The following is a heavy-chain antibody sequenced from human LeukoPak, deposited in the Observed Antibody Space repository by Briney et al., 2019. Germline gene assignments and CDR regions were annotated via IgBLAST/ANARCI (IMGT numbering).Heavy chain of an antibody. J-gene: IGHJ4*02. V-gene: IGHV1-8*03. Sequence: ASVKVSCKASGYTFTSYGINWVRQATGQGLEWMGWMNPNSGNTGYAQKFQGRVTITRNTSISTAYMELSSLRSEDTAVYYCARVPAATHYTYYFDYWGQGTLVTVSS. CDR2: MNPNSGNT. CDR3: ARVPAATHYTYYFDY. CDR1: GYTFTSYG. D-gene: IGHD2-2*01.